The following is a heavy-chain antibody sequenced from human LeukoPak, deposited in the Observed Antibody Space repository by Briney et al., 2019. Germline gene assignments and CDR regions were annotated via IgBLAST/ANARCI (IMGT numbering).Heavy chain of an antibody. V-gene: IGHV1-18*01. D-gene: IGHD1-26*01. J-gene: IGHJ4*02. CDR3: ARDQWEPTRGDY. CDR1: GYTFTSYG. CDR2: ISAYNGNT. Sequence: ASVKVPCKASGYTFTSYGISWVRQAPGQGLGSMGWISAYNGNTNYAQKLQGRVTMTTDTSTSTAYMELRSLRSDDTAVYYCARDQWEPTRGDYWGQGTLVTVSS.